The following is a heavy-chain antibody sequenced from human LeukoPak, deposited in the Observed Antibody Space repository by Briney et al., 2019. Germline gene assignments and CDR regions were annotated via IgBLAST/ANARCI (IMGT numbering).Heavy chain of an antibody. CDR2: IRYDGSNK. D-gene: IGHD3-10*01. Sequence: QPGGSLRLSCAASGFTFSSYGMHWVRQAPGKGLERVAFIRYDGSNKYYADSVKGRFTISRDNSKNTLYLQMNSLRAEDTAVYYCAKDGGPYYYYYYMDVWGKGTTVTVSS. J-gene: IGHJ6*03. CDR3: AKDGGPYYYYYYMDV. V-gene: IGHV3-30*02. CDR1: GFTFSSYG.